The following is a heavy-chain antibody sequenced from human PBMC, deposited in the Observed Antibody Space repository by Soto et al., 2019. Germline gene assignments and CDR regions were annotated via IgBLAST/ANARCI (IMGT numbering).Heavy chain of an antibody. CDR2: INTYNGNT. V-gene: IGHV1-18*01. D-gene: IGHD3-16*01. Sequence: QVQLVQSGAEVKNPGASVKVSCKASGYTFTRYGIGWARQAPGQGLEWMGWINTYNGNTNYAQNVQGRVTLTTDTXPSTASMELRSLRSNDTAIYYCAMVDVYVTPSPQDVWGQGTTVIVSS. CDR1: GYTFTRYG. J-gene: IGHJ6*02. CDR3: AMVDVYVTPSPQDV.